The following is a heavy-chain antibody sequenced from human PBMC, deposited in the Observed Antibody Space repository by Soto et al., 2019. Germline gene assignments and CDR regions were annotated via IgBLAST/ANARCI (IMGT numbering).Heavy chain of an antibody. J-gene: IGHJ6*02. CDR1: GYSFTSYW. Sequence: PGESLKISCKGSGYSFTSYWISWVRQMPGKGLEWMGRIDPSDSYTNHSPSFQGHVTISADKSISTAYLQWSSLKASDTAMYYCARQSSSPYYYYGMDVWGQGTTVTVYS. CDR2: IDPSDSYT. CDR3: ARQSSSPYYYYGMDV. V-gene: IGHV5-10-1*01. D-gene: IGHD6-6*01.